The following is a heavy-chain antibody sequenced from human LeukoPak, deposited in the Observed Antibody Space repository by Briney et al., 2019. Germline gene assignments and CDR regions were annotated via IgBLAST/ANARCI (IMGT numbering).Heavy chain of an antibody. Sequence: SETLSLTCNVSGGSLTSNYWSWIRQPPGKGLEWIGYIYYSGSTNYNPSLESRVTISVDTSKNQFSLKLSSVTAADTAVYYCARLGYDSSGYYPYYFDYWGQGTLVTVSS. CDR1: GGSLTSNY. CDR2: IYYSGST. CDR3: ARLGYDSSGYYPYYFDY. D-gene: IGHD3-22*01. J-gene: IGHJ4*02. V-gene: IGHV4-59*01.